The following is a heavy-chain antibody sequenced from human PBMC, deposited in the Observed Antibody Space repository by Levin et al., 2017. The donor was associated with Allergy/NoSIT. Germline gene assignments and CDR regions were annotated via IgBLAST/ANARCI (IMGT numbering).Heavy chain of an antibody. CDR1: GFTFSDYS. J-gene: IGHJ5*02. Sequence: LSLTCAASGFTFSDYSMNWVRQAPGKGLEWVSYISTSSTTIYYADSVKGRFTISRDNAKNSLYLQMNSLRDEDTAVYYCARGPPLFDPWGQGTLVTVSS. CDR3: ARGPPLFDP. V-gene: IGHV3-48*02. CDR2: ISTSSTTI.